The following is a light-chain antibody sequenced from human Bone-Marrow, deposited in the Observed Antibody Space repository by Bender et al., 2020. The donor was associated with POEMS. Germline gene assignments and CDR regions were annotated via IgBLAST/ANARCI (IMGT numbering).Light chain of an antibody. CDR2: DVT. J-gene: IGLJ2*01. V-gene: IGLV2-11*01. Sequence: QSALTQPRSVSGSPGQSVTIPCTGTNSDIGGYNYVAWYQVHPGKAPKLSIYDVTERPSGVADRFSGCVSDNTASLTISGLQVEDEADYYCCSYAGSNTLLFAGGTKLTVL. CDR3: CSYAGSNTLL. CDR1: NSDIGGYNY.